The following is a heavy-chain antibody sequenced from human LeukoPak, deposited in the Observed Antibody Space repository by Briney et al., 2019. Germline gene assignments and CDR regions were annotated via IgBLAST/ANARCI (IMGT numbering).Heavy chain of an antibody. J-gene: IGHJ6*03. CDR3: ARDGPGIQLNYYYYYMDV. V-gene: IGHV1-2*02. D-gene: IGHD5-18*01. CDR1: GYTFTGYY. Sequence: ASVKVSCKASGYTFTGYYMHWVRQAPGQGLEWMGWINPNSGGTNYAQKFQGRVTMTRDTSVSTAYMELSRLRSDDTAVYYCARDGPGIQLNYYYYYMDVWGKGTTVTISS. CDR2: INPNSGGT.